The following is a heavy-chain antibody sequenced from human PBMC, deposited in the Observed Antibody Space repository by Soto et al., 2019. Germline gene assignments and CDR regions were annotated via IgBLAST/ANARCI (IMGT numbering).Heavy chain of an antibody. J-gene: IGHJ5*02. CDR3: AREAGYCSGGSCYPFDP. CDR2: IYTSGST. Sequence: SETLSLTCTVSGGSISSYYWSWIRQPAGKGLEWIGRIYTSGSTNYNPSLKSRVTMSVDTSKNQFSLKLSSVTAADTAVYYCAREAGYCSGGSCYPFDPWGQGTLGTVSS. D-gene: IGHD2-15*01. V-gene: IGHV4-4*07. CDR1: GGSISSYY.